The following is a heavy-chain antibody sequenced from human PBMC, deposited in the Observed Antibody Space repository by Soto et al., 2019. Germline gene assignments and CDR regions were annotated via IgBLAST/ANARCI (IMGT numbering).Heavy chain of an antibody. J-gene: IGHJ4*02. Sequence: GGSLRLSCAGSGLTFRNDWLSWVRQAPGKELEWVANINQDGSERYYVDSVRGRFTISRDNVENSLYLQLNSLRPEDTAVYYCAVYGYGVSAAAYWGQGTLVTVSS. D-gene: IGHD4-17*01. CDR3: AVYGYGVSAAAY. CDR2: INQDGSER. CDR1: GLTFRNDW. V-gene: IGHV3-7*03.